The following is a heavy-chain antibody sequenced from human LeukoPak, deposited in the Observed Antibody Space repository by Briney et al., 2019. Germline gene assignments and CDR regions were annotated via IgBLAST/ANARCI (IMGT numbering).Heavy chain of an antibody. Sequence: GGSLRLSCAASGFTFSSYGMHWVRQAPGKGLEWVAVIWYDRSNKYYADSVKGRFTISRDNSKNTLYLQMNSLRAEDTAVYYCAKDLTGTSTYYFDYWGQGTLVTVSS. CDR3: AKDLTGTSTYYFDY. J-gene: IGHJ4*02. V-gene: IGHV3-33*06. CDR1: GFTFSSYG. CDR2: IWYDRSNK. D-gene: IGHD1-20*01.